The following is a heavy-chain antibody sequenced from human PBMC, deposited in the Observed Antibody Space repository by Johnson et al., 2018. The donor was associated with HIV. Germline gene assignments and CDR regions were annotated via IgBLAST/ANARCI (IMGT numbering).Heavy chain of an antibody. V-gene: IGHV3-30*03. D-gene: IGHD2-15*01. J-gene: IGHJ3*02. CDR2: ISYDGSNK. CDR1: RFTFSSYG. CDR3: ASSAPGLLPNDACDI. Sequence: QEKLVESGGGVVQPGRSLRLSCAASRFTFSSYGMHWVRQAPGKGLEWVAVISYDGSNKYYADSMKGRFTISRDNSKNTRYLQMNSLRAEDTAVYYCASSAPGLLPNDACDIWGQGTMVTVSS.